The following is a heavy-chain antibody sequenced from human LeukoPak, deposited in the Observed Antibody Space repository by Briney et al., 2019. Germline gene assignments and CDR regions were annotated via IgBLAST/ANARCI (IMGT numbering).Heavy chain of an antibody. CDR1: DGSISGYY. J-gene: IGHJ4*02. V-gene: IGHV4-59*08. CDR2: IFYSGST. CDR3: ARHGPGYLDFF. Sequence: PSETLSLTWTVSDGSISGYYCSWVRQPPGKGLEWIGYIFYSGSTSYNPSLKSRVTMSVDTSKNQVSLKMRSVTAADTAVYYCARHGPGYLDFFWVQATLVTVSS. D-gene: IGHD3-9*01.